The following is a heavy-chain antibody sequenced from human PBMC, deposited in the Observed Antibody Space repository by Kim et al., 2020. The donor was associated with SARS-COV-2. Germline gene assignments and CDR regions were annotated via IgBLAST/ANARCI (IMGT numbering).Heavy chain of an antibody. CDR1: GYSFTSYW. D-gene: IGHD6-13*01. CDR2: IYPGDSDT. CDR3: ARRSSSWTDVNYNWFDP. J-gene: IGHJ5*02. V-gene: IGHV5-51*01. Sequence: GESLKISCKGSGYSFTSYWIGWVRQMPGKGLEWMGIIYPGDSDTRYSPSFQGQVTISADKSISTAYLQWSSLKASDTAMYYCARRSSSWTDVNYNWFDPWGQGTLVTVSS.